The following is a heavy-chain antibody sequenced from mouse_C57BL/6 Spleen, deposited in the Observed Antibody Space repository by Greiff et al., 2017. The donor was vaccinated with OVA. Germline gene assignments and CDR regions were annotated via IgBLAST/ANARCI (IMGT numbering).Heavy chain of an antibody. CDR2: IYPGDGDT. D-gene: IGHD1-1*01. CDR1: GYAFSSYW. Sequence: VQLQQSGAELVKPGASVKISCKASGYAFSSYWMNWVKQRPGKGLEWIGQIYPGDGDTNYNGKFKGKATLTADKSSSTAYMQLSSLTSEDSAVYFCAREGSSLWYFDVWGTGTTVTVSS. CDR3: AREGSSLWYFDV. V-gene: IGHV1-80*01. J-gene: IGHJ1*03.